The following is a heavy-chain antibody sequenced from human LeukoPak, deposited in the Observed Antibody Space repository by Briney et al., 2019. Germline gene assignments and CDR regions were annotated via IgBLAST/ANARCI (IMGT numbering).Heavy chain of an antibody. J-gene: IGHJ4*02. Sequence: PGGSLRLSCAASGFTFGSYAMSWVRQAPGKGLEWVSGVAASAGSTYYADSVKGRFTISRDNSNNTLYLQINSLRAEDTAVYYCAKRHSSGYQGDFDYWGQGTLVTVSS. CDR3: AKRHSSGYQGDFDY. V-gene: IGHV3-23*01. CDR2: VAASAGST. D-gene: IGHD3-22*01. CDR1: GFTFGSYA.